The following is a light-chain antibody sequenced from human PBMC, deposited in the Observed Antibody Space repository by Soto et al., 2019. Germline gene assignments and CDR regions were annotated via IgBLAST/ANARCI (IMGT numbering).Light chain of an antibody. CDR1: SSDVGSYNL. CDR3: CSYADSSSPYV. Sequence: QSVLTQPASVSGSPGQSITISCTGTSSDVGSYNLVSWYQQHPGKAPKLMIYEVSKRPSGVSNRFSGSKSGNTASLTISGLQAEDEADYYCCSYADSSSPYVFGTGTEVTDL. V-gene: IGLV2-23*02. J-gene: IGLJ1*01. CDR2: EVS.